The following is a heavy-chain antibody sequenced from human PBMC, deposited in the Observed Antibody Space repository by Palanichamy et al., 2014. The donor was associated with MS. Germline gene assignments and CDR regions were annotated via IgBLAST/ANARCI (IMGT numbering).Heavy chain of an antibody. CDR3: ARASGWYDY. D-gene: IGHD6-19*01. V-gene: IGHV3-64*01. CDR2: ISSNGGTT. Sequence: EVQLVESGGGLVQPGGSLRPSCAASGFTFSDYYMHWVRQAPGKGLEYVSAISSNGGTTYYANSVKGRFTISRDNSKNMLYLQMGSLRAEDMAVYYCARASGWYDYWGQGTLVIVSS. J-gene: IGHJ4*02. CDR1: GFTFSDYY.